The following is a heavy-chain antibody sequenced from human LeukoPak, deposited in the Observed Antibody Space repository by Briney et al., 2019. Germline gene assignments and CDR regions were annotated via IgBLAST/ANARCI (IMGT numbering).Heavy chain of an antibody. J-gene: IGHJ4*02. CDR1: GGAISRYY. CDR2: IYYSGST. D-gene: IGHD6-13*01. CDR3: ARDLAGDY. Sequence: SETLSLTCTVSGGAISRYYWSWIRQPPGKGLEGIGYIYYSGSTNYNPSLKSRVTISVDTSKNQFSLKLSSVTAADTAVYYCARDLAGDYWGQGTLVTVSS. V-gene: IGHV4-59*01.